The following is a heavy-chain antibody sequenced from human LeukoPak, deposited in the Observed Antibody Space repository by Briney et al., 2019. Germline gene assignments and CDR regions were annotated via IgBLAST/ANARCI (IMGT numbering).Heavy chain of an antibody. V-gene: IGHV3-23*01. D-gene: IGHD3-22*01. CDR3: AIMHGYYDGSCYWVQ. Sequence: PGGSLRLSCAASGFTFSSYAMSWVRQAPGKGLEWVSSISHSADRTSNADSVEVRFTISRDNPRNTLYLQMNSLRDEDTAVYYCAIMHGYYDGSCYWVQWGQGTLVTVSS. CDR1: GFTFSSYA. CDR2: ISHSADRT. J-gene: IGHJ4*02.